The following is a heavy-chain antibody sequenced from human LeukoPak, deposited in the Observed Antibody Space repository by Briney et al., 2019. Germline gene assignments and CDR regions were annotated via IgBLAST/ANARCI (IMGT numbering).Heavy chain of an antibody. CDR1: GGTFSSYA. Sequence: SVKVSCKAPGGTFSSYAISWVRQAPGQGLEWMGRIIPFLASANYAQKFQGRGMITADKSTSTAFMEVTSMRSDDTAVYYCARDGRVYYDTSNYFYGMDVWGQGTTVTVSS. V-gene: IGHV1-69*04. CDR3: ARDGRVYYDTSNYFYGMDV. CDR2: IIPFLASA. D-gene: IGHD3-22*01. J-gene: IGHJ6*02.